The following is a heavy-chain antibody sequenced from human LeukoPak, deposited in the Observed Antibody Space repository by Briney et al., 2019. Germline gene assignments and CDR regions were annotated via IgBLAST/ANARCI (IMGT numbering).Heavy chain of an antibody. CDR2: IWYDGSNK. CDR1: GFIFSTYG. Sequence: AGGSLRLSCEASGFIFSTYGMNWVRQAPGKGLEWVAIIWYDGSNKYYADSVKGRFSISRDNSKSTLYIEMNSLRADDTAIYYCASSTVTTRGVGDFDLWGHGTWVTVSS. J-gene: IGHJ3*01. CDR3: ASSTVTTRGVGDFDL. D-gene: IGHD4-17*01. V-gene: IGHV3-33*01.